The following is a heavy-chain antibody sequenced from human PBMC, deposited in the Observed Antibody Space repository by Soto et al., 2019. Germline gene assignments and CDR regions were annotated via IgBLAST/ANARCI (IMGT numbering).Heavy chain of an antibody. CDR1: GFTFSTYW. CDR2: ISSSSSYI. J-gene: IGHJ5*02. V-gene: IGHV3-21*01. D-gene: IGHD3-9*01. CDR3: AREADILNWFDP. Sequence: PGGSLRLSCSASGFTFSTYWMSWVRQAPGKGLEWVSSISSSSSYIYYADSVKGRFTISRDNAKNSLYLQMNSLRAEDTAVYYCAREADILNWFDPWGQGTLVTVSS.